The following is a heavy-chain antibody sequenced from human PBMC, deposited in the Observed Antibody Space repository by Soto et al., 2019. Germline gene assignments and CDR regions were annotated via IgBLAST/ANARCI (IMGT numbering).Heavy chain of an antibody. CDR3: ARSAPTGITTLSHFDY. D-gene: IGHD4-17*01. Sequence: SETLSLTCTVSGGSISSSSYYWGWIRQPPGKGLEWIGSIYYSGSTYYNPSLKSRVTITRDTSASTAYMEVSSLRSEDTAVYYCARSAPTGITTLSHFDYWGQGTLVTVSS. J-gene: IGHJ4*02. CDR2: IYYSGST. CDR1: GGSISSSSYY. V-gene: IGHV4-39*01.